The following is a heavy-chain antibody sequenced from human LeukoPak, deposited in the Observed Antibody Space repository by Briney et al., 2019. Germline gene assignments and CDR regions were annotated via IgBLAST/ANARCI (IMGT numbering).Heavy chain of an antibody. CDR3: ASIGRFGELYFDY. V-gene: IGHV4-39*01. CDR2: IYYSGST. D-gene: IGHD3-10*01. CDR1: GGSISSSSYY. J-gene: IGHJ4*02. Sequence: SETLSLTCTVSGGSISSSSYYWGWIRQPPGKGLEWIGSIYYSGSTYYNPSLKSRVTISVDTSKNQFSLKLSSVTAADTAVYYCASIGRFGELYFDYWGQGTLVTVSS.